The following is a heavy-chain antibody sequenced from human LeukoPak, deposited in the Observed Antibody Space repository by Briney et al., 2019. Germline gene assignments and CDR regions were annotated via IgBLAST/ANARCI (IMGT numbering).Heavy chain of an antibody. CDR1: GGTFSSYA. D-gene: IGHD3-22*01. CDR2: IIPILGIA. V-gene: IGHV1-69*04. CDR3: ARDTGGYYYDSSGPGNDGMDV. Sequence: GASVKVSCKASGGTFSSYAISWVRQAPGQGLEWMGRIIPILGIANYAQKFQGRDTITADKSTSTAYMELSSLRSEDTAVYYRARDTGGYYYDSSGPGNDGMDVWGQGTTVTVSS. J-gene: IGHJ6*02.